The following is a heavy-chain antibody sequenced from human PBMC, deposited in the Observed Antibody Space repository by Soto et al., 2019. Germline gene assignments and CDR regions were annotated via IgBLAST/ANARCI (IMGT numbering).Heavy chain of an antibody. V-gene: IGHV1-18*01. CDR3: ARDQILWFGELLTNYYFDY. Sequence: ASVKVSCKASGYTFTSYGMSWVRQAPGQGLEWMGWISAYNGNTNYAQKLQGRVTMTTDTSTSTAYMELRSLRSDDTAVYYCARDQILWFGELLTNYYFDYWGQGTLVTVS. CDR2: ISAYNGNT. D-gene: IGHD3-10*01. J-gene: IGHJ4*02. CDR1: GYTFTSYG.